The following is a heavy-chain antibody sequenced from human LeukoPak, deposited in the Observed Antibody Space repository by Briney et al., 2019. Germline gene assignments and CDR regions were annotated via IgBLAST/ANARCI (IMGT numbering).Heavy chain of an antibody. CDR1: GFTFSSYG. V-gene: IGHV3-30*02. Sequence: PGGSLRLSCAASGFTFSSYGMHWVRQAPGKGLEWVAFIRYDGSNKYYADSVKGRFTISRDNSKTTLYLQMNSLRAEDTAVYYCAKDPLPGSSSWQYFDYWGQGTLVTVSS. CDR2: IRYDGSNK. J-gene: IGHJ4*02. D-gene: IGHD6-13*01. CDR3: AKDPLPGSSSWQYFDY.